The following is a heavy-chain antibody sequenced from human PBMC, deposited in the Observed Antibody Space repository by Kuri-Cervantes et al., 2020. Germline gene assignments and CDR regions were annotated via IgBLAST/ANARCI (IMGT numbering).Heavy chain of an antibody. CDR2: IYYSGST. Sequence: SETLSLTCTVSGGSVSSGSYYWSWIRQSPGKGLEWIGYIYYSGSTNYNPSLKSRVTISVDTSKNQFSLKLSSVTAADTAVYYCAGGARRQATKFDYWGQGTLVTVSS. V-gene: IGHV4-61*01. CDR3: AGGARRQATKFDY. J-gene: IGHJ4*02. D-gene: IGHD5-24*01. CDR1: GGSVSSGSYY.